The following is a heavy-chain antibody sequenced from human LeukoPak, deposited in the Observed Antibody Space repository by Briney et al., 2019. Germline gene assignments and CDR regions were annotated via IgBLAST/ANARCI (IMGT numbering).Heavy chain of an antibody. D-gene: IGHD5-18*01. CDR3: ARDRSYGSFDF. CDR2: INWNGGST. V-gene: IGHV3-20*01. CDR1: GFTFNYYS. J-gene: IGHJ4*02. Sequence: GGSLRLSCAASGFTFNYYSMHWVRQAPGKGLEWVSGINWNGGSTFYADSVKGRFTISRDNAKNALYLQMNSLTAEDTALYHCARDRSYGSFDFWGQGTLVTVSS.